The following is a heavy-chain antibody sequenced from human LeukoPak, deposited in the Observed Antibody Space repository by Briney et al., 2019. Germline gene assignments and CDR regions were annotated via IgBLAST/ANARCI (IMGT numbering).Heavy chain of an antibody. V-gene: IGHV4-39*07. CDR1: GDSISSGPYY. J-gene: IGHJ5*02. CDR2: MYYSGST. Sequence: SETLSLTCTVSGDSISSGPYYWAWIRQAPGKELEWIGSMYYSGSTYYNPSLKSRVTMSVDTSKNQLSLKLTSMTAADTAVYYCARDCDMNGINWLDPWGQGILVTVSS. CDR3: ARDCDMNGINWLDP. D-gene: IGHD1-1*01.